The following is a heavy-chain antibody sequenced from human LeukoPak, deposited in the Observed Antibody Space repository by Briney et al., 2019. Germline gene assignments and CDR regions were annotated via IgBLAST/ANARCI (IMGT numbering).Heavy chain of an antibody. D-gene: IGHD1-26*01. CDR3: ARAIVGATFLPRVFDY. Sequence: SETLSLTCSVSGDSISSSSSYWGWIRQPPGKGLEWIGSIYYSGSTYYNTSLKSRVTISVDTSKNQFSLKLSSVTAADTAVYYCARAIVGATFLPRVFDYWGQGTLVTVSS. CDR2: IYYSGST. CDR1: GDSISSSSSY. J-gene: IGHJ4*02. V-gene: IGHV4-39*01.